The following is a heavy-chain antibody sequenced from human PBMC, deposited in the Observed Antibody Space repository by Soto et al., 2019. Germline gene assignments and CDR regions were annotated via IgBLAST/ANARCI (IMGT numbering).Heavy chain of an antibody. Sequence: ASVKVSCKASGYTFTSYAMHWVRQAPGQRFEWMGWINAGNGNTKYSQKFQGRVTITRDTSASTAYMELSSLRSEDTAVYYCASSRLLKPPGYYYGMDVWGQGTTVTVSS. CDR3: ASSRLLKPPGYYYGMDV. CDR1: GYTFTSYA. V-gene: IGHV1-3*01. CDR2: INAGNGNT. D-gene: IGHD3-22*01. J-gene: IGHJ6*02.